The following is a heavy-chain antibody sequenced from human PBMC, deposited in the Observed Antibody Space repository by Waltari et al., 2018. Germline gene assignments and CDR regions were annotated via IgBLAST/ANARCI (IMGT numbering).Heavy chain of an antibody. CDR1: GYTFTASY. D-gene: IGHD6-19*01. V-gene: IGHV1-2*02. J-gene: IGHJ5*02. CDR2: INPNSGGT. Sequence: QVQLVQSGAEVKKPGASVKVSCKASGYTFTASYIYWVRQAPGQGLGWMGWINPNSGGTDYAQKFRGRVTLTSDTSVNTAYRQVHRLTSDDTAVYYCARVRAGPNWLDPWGQGTLVTVSS. CDR3: ARVRAGPNWLDP.